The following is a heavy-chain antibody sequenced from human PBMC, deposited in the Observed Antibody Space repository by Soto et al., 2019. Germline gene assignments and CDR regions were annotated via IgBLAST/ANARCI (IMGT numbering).Heavy chain of an antibody. CDR1: GFTFSSYG. CDR2: IWYDGSNK. V-gene: IGHV3-33*01. D-gene: IGHD2-15*01. J-gene: IGHJ4*02. Sequence: QVQLVESGGGVVQPGRSLRLSCAASGFTFSSYGMHWVLQAPGKGLEWVAVIWYDGSNKYYADSVKGRFTISRDNSKNTLYLQMNSLRAEDTAVYYCARDGYCSGGSCYSVPVFDYWGQGTLVTVSS. CDR3: ARDGYCSGGSCYSVPVFDY.